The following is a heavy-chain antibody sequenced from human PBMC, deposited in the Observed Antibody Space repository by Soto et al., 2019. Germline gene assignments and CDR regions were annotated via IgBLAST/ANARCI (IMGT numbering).Heavy chain of an antibody. V-gene: IGHV4-39*01. D-gene: IGHD6-19*01. J-gene: IGHJ4*02. CDR1: GDSISSSTSY. Sequence: QLQLQESGPGLVKPSETLSLTCTVSGDSISSSTSYWSWIRQPPGKGLEWIRNIYYSGRTYYNPSLKSRVTISVDTSKNQFSLKLSSVTAADTAVYFCARHLAVATDRSIDYWGQGTLVTVSS. CDR2: IYYSGRT. CDR3: ARHLAVATDRSIDY.